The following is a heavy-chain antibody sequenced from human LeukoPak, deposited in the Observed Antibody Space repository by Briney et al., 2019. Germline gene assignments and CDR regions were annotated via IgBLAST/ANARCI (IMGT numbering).Heavy chain of an antibody. CDR3: ARTNYYDSRGGRWFDP. V-gene: IGHV5-51*01. J-gene: IGHJ5*02. D-gene: IGHD3-22*01. CDR1: GYSFTSYW. CDR2: IYPGDSDT. Sequence: GESLKISCKGSGYSFTSYWIGWVRQMPGKGLEWMGIIYPGDSDTRYSPSFQGQVTISADKSISTAYLQWSSLKASDTAMYYCARTNYYDSRGGRWFDPWGQGTLVTVSS.